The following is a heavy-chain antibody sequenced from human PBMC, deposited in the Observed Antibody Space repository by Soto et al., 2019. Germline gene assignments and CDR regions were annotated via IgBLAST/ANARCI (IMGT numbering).Heavy chain of an antibody. D-gene: IGHD3-10*01. Sequence: PSETLSLTCTVSGGSISSSPNYWGWIRQPPGKGLEWIGSIHYSGNTYYNPSLKSRVTISVDTSKNQFSLILSSVTAADTAVYYCARAPRGNYGYPSYFDYWGQETLVTVSS. J-gene: IGHJ4*02. V-gene: IGHV4-39*07. CDR3: ARAPRGNYGYPSYFDY. CDR2: IHYSGNT. CDR1: GGSISSSPNY.